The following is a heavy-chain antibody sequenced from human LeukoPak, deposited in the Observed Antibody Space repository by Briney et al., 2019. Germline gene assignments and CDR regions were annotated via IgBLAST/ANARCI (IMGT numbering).Heavy chain of an antibody. CDR3: ARVDCSSTSRCAFDI. CDR2: INPSGGST. Sequence: ASVKVSCKASGYTFTGYYMHWVRQAPGQGLEWMGIINPSGGSTSYAQKFQGRVTMTRDTSTSTVYMELSSLRSEDTAVYYCARVDCSSTSRCAFDIWGQGTMVTVSS. D-gene: IGHD2-2*01. V-gene: IGHV1-46*01. CDR1: GYTFTGYY. J-gene: IGHJ3*02.